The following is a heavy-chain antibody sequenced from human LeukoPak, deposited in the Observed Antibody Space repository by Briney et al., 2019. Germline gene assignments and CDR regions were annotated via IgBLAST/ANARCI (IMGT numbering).Heavy chain of an antibody. CDR1: GFTFSSYS. V-gene: IGHV3-66*01. D-gene: IGHD3-22*01. Sequence: GGSLRLSCAASGFTFSSYSMNWVRQAPGKGLEWVSVIYSGGSTYYADSVKGRFTISRDNSKNTLYLQMNSLRAEDTAVYYCARGDYYDSSGYYYANVDYWGQGTLVTVSS. CDR2: IYSGGST. J-gene: IGHJ4*02. CDR3: ARGDYYDSSGYYYANVDY.